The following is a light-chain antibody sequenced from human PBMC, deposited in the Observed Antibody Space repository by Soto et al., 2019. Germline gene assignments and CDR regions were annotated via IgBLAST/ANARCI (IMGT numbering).Light chain of an antibody. V-gene: IGKV1-5*01. CDR2: AAS. J-gene: IGKJ1*01. Sequence: DIQMTQSPATLSASVGDRVTITCRASQSISSWLAWYQQKPGEAPKLLIYAASSLQSGVPSRFSGSGSGTEFTLTISSLQPDDFATYYCQQYNSYSGTFGQGTKVDI. CDR3: QQYNSYSGT. CDR1: QSISSW.